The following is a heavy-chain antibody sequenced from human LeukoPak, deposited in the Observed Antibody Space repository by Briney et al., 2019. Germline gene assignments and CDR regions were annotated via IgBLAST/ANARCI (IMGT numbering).Heavy chain of an antibody. D-gene: IGHD5-18*01. V-gene: IGHV1-2*06. CDR3: ARGPEGYSYGYSPDY. CDR2: INPNSGGT. Sequence: AASVKVSCKASGYTFTGYYMHWVRQAPGQGLEWMGRINPNSGGTNYAQKFQGRVTMTRDTSISTAYMELSRLRSDDTAVYYCARGPEGYSYGYSPDYWGQGTLVTVCS. J-gene: IGHJ4*02. CDR1: GYTFTGYY.